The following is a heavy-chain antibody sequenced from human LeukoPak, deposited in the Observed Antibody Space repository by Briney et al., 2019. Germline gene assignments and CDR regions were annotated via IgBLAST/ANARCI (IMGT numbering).Heavy chain of an antibody. CDR2: INPNTGAT. V-gene: IGHV1-2*02. D-gene: IGHD2-21*02. CDR1: GYTFTGYY. Sequence: ASVQVSCKASGYTFTGYYIHWVRQAPGQGLEWMGWINPNTGATNYAQKFQGRVTMTRDTSVSTVYMELSRLRSDDTAVFYCARVGCGGYCPFDYWGQGTLVTVSS. CDR3: ARVGCGGYCPFDY. J-gene: IGHJ4*02.